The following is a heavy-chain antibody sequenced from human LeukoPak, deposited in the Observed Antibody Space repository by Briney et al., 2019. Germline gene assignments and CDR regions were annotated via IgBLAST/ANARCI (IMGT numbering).Heavy chain of an antibody. J-gene: IGHJ6*04. Sequence: GGSLRLSCAASGFTVSSNYMSWVRQAPGKGLEWVSVIYSGGSTYYADSVKGRFTISRDNSKNTLYLQMDSLRAEDTAVYYCAALGITMIGGVWGKGTTVTISS. CDR2: IYSGGST. D-gene: IGHD3-10*02. V-gene: IGHV3-66*01. CDR3: AALGITMIGGV. CDR1: GFTVSSNY.